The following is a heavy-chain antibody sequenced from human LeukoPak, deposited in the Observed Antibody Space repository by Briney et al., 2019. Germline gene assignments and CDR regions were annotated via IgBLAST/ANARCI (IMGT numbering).Heavy chain of an antibody. D-gene: IGHD4/OR15-4a*01. CDR1: GFTFSTYA. CDR2: ITGSGDST. CDR3: VYGSDSDYGGYPGLFDY. V-gene: IGHV3-23*01. J-gene: IGHJ4*02. Sequence: GGSLRLSCAASGFTFSTYAMSWVRQAPGKGLEWVSAITGSGDSTYYTDSVKGRFSVSRDNSKNTVYLQMNSLRVEDKAVYYCVYGSDSDYGGYPGLFDYWGQGTLVTVSS.